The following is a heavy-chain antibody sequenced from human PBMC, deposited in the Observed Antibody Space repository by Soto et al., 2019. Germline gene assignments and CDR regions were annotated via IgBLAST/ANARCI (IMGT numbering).Heavy chain of an antibody. J-gene: IGHJ4*02. CDR2: IYWDDDK. Sequence: QITLKESGPTLVKPTQTLTLTCTFSGFSLSTSGVGVGWIRQPPGKALEWLALIYWDDDKRYSPSLKSRLTNTKHTSKNQVVLTMTNMDPVDTATYYCAHSSVKSQGSWSYYDFWSGPQPSCYFDYWGQGTLVTVSS. V-gene: IGHV2-5*02. D-gene: IGHD3-3*01. CDR1: GFSLSTSGVG. CDR3: AHSSVKSQGSWSYYDFWSGPQPSCYFDY.